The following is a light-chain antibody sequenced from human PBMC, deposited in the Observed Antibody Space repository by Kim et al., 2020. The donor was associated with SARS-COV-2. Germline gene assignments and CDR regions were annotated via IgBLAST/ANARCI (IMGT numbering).Light chain of an antibody. CDR2: GKN. Sequence: SSELTQDPAVSVALGQTVRITCQGDSLRTYYASWYQQKPGQAPILVIYGKNNRPSGIPDRFSASSSGNTASLTVTGAQAVDEADYYCNSRDNSGDHVVFG. CDR3: NSRDNSGDHVV. J-gene: IGLJ2*01. V-gene: IGLV3-19*01. CDR1: SLRTYY.